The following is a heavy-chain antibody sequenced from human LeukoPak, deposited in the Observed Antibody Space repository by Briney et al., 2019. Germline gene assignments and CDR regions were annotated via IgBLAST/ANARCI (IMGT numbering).Heavy chain of an antibody. CDR2: ISVSGDRT. CDR3: AIGYCNGGSCYFPY. CDR1: GFTFSDYY. Sequence: PGGSLRLSCAASGFTFSDYYMSWIRQAPGKGLEWVSSISVSGDRTYYADSVKGRFTISRDNSKNTLYLQMNSLRAVDTAVYFCAIGYCNGGSCYFPYWGQGTLVTVSS. V-gene: IGHV3-23*01. D-gene: IGHD2-15*01. J-gene: IGHJ4*02.